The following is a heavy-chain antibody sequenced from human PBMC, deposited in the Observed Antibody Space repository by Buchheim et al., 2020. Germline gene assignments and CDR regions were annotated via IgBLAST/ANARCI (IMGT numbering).Heavy chain of an antibody. D-gene: IGHD3-10*01. CDR2: VHYSGNP. Sequence: QVQLQESGPGLVRPSETLSLTCTVPGGSISSSYWNWIRQAPGKGLEWIGNVHYSGNPTYNPAFTSRVTISVDTSKSQFSLKLSSVTAADTAVYYCATFRRYYGSGGEDSWGQGTL. CDR3: ATFRRYYGSGGEDS. V-gene: IGHV4-59*03. J-gene: IGHJ4*02. CDR1: GGSISSSY.